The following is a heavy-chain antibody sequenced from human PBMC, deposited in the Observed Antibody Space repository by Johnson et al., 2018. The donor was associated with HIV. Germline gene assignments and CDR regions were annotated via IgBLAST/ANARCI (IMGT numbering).Heavy chain of an antibody. CDR2: IKQDGSEK. J-gene: IGHJ3*02. Sequence: VQLVESGGGLVQPGGSLRLSCAASGFTFSRYWMSWVRQAPGKGLEWVANIKQDGSEKNYVDSVKGRFTISRDNAKNSLYLQMNSLRAEDTAVYYCARGGGYYTSDAFDMWGQGTMVTVSS. CDR1: GFTFSRYW. D-gene: IGHD3-3*01. V-gene: IGHV3-7*01. CDR3: ARGGGYYTSDAFDM.